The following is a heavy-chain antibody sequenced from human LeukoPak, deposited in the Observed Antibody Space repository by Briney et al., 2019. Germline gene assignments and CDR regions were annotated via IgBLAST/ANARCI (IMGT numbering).Heavy chain of an antibody. D-gene: IGHD3-10*01. V-gene: IGHV3-73*01. Sequence: GGSLRLSCAASGFTFSGSAMHWVRQASGKGLEWVGRIRSKANSYATAYAASVKGRFTISRDDSKNTAYLQMNSLKTEDTAVYYCASLYGSGKRWVDPWGQGTLVTVSS. CDR3: ASLYGSGKRWVDP. CDR2: IRSKANSYAT. CDR1: GFTFSGSA. J-gene: IGHJ5*02.